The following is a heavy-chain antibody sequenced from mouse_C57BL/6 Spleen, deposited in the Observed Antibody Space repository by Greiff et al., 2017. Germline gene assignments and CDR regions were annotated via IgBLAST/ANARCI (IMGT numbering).Heavy chain of an antibody. CDR1: GYTFTSYW. J-gene: IGHJ2*01. D-gene: IGHD2-4*01. V-gene: IGHV1-53*01. CDR3: ARSPPLMMTTRSYFDY. CDR2: INPSNGGT. Sequence: QVQLQQSGTELVKPGASVKLSCKASGYTFTSYWMHWVKQRPGQGLEWIGNINPSNGGTNYNEKFKSKATLTVDKSSSTAYMQLSSLTSEDSAVYYCARSPPLMMTTRSYFDYWGQGTTLTVSS.